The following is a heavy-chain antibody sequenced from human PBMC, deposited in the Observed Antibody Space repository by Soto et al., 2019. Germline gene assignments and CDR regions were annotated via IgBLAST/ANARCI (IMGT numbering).Heavy chain of an antibody. V-gene: IGHV4-61*01. J-gene: IGHJ3*02. CDR3: ARQVTGLMGYAYDI. CDR2: VHYSGST. D-gene: IGHD2-8*02. Sequence: SETLSLTCTASGVSVSSGTYYWTWIRQPPGKGLEYIGFVHYSGSTNYNPSLKSRVNISLDTSTNQFSLKLSSVAAADTAFYYCARQVTGLMGYAYDIWGQGTMVTVSS. CDR1: GVSVSSGTYY.